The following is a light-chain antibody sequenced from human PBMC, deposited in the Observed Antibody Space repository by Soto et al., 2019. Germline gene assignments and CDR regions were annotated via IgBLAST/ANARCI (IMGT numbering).Light chain of an antibody. CDR3: QQRSNCPLT. CDR2: DAS. V-gene: IGKV3-11*01. CDR1: QSVSSY. Sequence: EIVLTQSSASLSLSPGERATLSYRASQSVSSYLAWYQQKPGQAPRLLIYDASNRATGIPARFSGSGSGTDFTLTISSLEPEDFAVYYCQQRSNCPLTFGGGTKVEIK. J-gene: IGKJ4*01.